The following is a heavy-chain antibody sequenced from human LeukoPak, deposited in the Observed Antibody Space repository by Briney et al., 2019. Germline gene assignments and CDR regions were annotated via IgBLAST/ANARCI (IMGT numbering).Heavy chain of an antibody. V-gene: IGHV3-23*01. J-gene: IGHJ3*02. CDR3: AKDIVVVVPAIRAFDI. Sequence: AGGSLRLSCAASGFTFSSYAMSWVRQAPGKGLEWVSAISGSGGSTYYADSVKGRFTISRDNSKNTLYLQMNSLRAEDTAVYYCAKDIVVVVPAIRAFDIWGQGTMVTVSS. CDR1: GFTFSSYA. D-gene: IGHD2-2*01. CDR2: ISGSGGST.